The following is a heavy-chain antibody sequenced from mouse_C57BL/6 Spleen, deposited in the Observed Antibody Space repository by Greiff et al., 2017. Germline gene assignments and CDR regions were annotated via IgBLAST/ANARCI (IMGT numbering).Heavy chain of an antibody. CDR2: ISSGSSTI. CDR3: ARDYGTWFAY. Sequence: EVKLQESGGGLVKPGGSLKLSCAASGFTFSDYGMHWVRQAPEKGLEWVAYISSGSSTIYYADTVKGRFTISRDNAKNTLFLQMTSLRSEDTAMYYCARDYGTWFAYWGQGTLVTVSA. CDR1: GFTFSDYG. J-gene: IGHJ3*01. D-gene: IGHD1-1*01. V-gene: IGHV5-17*01.